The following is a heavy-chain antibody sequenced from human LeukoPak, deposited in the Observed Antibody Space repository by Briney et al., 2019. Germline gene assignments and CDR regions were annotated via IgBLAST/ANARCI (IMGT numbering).Heavy chain of an antibody. V-gene: IGHV1-24*01. Sequence: ASVKVSCKVSGYTLTELSMHWVRQAPGKGLEWMGGFDPEDGETIYAQKFQGRVTMTEDTSTDTAYMELSSLRSEDTAVYYCATDIAAAAPYYFDYWGQGTLVTVSS. D-gene: IGHD6-13*01. CDR1: GYTLTELS. CDR2: FDPEDGET. J-gene: IGHJ4*02. CDR3: ATDIAAAAPYYFDY.